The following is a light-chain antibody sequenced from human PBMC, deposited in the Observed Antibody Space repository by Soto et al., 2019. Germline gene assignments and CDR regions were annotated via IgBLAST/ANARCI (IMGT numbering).Light chain of an antibody. CDR1: SSDVGGYNS. CDR3: SSYAGSSNV. CDR2: EVN. J-gene: IGLJ1*01. Sequence: QSALTQPPSAYGSPGQSVAISCTGTSSDVGGYNSVSWYQQHPGNTPKLMIYEVNKRPSGVPDRFSGSKSGNTASLTVSGLQAEDESDYYCSSYAGSSNVFGTGTKLTVL. V-gene: IGLV2-8*01.